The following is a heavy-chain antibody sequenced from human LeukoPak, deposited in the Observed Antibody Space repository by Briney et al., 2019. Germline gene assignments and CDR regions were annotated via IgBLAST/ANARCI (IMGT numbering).Heavy chain of an antibody. V-gene: IGHV3-23*01. CDR3: AKDQEDSSPTSFDY. J-gene: IGHJ4*02. Sequence: GGSLRLSCAASGFTFTNYAINWIRQAPGKGLEWVSHVSSSGSTFHADSVKGRFSTSRDNSKSSLYLQMNDLRDEDTAIYYCAKDQEDSSPTSFDYWGQGTLVSVSS. CDR2: VSSSGST. CDR1: GFTFTNYA. D-gene: IGHD6-13*01.